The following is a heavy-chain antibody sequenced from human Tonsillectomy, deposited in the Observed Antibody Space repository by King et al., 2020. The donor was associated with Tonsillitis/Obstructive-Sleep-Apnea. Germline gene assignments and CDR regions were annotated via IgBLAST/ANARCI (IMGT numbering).Heavy chain of an antibody. V-gene: IGHV3-53*01. D-gene: IGHD6-19*01. CDR2: IYSGGNT. CDR3: ARDLIAVAGTRAFDI. CDR1: GFTVSSNY. J-gene: IGHJ3*02. Sequence: VQLVESGGGLIQPGGSLRLSCAASGFTVSSNYMSWVRQAPGKGREWVSIIYSGGNTYYADSVKGRFTISRDNSKNTLYLQMNSLRAEDTAIYYCARDLIAVAGTRAFDIWGQGTMVTVSS.